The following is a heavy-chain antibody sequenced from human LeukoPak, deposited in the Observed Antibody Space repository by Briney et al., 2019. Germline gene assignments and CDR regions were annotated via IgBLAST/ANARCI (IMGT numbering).Heavy chain of an antibody. CDR1: GFSFSYYS. V-gene: IGHV3-48*04. CDR2: ISSGGTTI. D-gene: IGHD1-26*01. CDR3: ARSLGATDY. Sequence: GGSLRLSCAASGFSFSYYSMNWVRQAPGKGLEWLSYISSGGTTIYDADSVKGRFTISRDNAKNSLYLQMNSLRAEDTALYYCARSLGATDYWGQGTLVTVSS. J-gene: IGHJ4*02.